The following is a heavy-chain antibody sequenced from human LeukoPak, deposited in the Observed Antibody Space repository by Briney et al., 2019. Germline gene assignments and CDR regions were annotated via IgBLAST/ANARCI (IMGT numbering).Heavy chain of an antibody. CDR2: IYYSGST. D-gene: IGHD6-19*01. Sequence: SETLSLTCTVSGGSISSSSYYRGWIRQPPGKGLEWIGSIYYSGSTYYNPSLKSRVTISVDTSKNQFSLKLSSVTAADTAVYYCARMAINSGWYYFDYWGQGTLVTVSS. J-gene: IGHJ4*02. CDR1: GGSISSSSYY. CDR3: ARMAINSGWYYFDY. V-gene: IGHV4-39*01.